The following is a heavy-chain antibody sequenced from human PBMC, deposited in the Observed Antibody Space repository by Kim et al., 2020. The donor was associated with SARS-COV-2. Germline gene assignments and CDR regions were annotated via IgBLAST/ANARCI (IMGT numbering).Heavy chain of an antibody. CDR1: GGSISSYY. D-gene: IGHD3-10*01. CDR3: ARAPPFTMVRGVIIGGFDY. Sequence: SETLSLTCTVSGGSISSYYWSWIRQPPGKGLEWIGYIYYSGSTNYNPSLKSRVTISVDTSKNQFSLKLSSVTAADTAVYYCARAPPFTMVRGVIIGGFDYWGQGTLVTVSS. V-gene: IGHV4-59*13. CDR2: IYYSGST. J-gene: IGHJ4*02.